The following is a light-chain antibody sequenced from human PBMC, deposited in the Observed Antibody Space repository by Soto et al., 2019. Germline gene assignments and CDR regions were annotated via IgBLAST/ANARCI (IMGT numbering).Light chain of an antibody. CDR3: QHYNNWPWT. CDR1: QSVSSN. Sequence: ETVMTQSPATLSVSPGERATLFCRASQSVSSNLAWYQQRPGQPPRLLMSDTSIRATGIPARFSGSGSGTDFTLTISSLQSEDFAVYYCQHYNNWPWTFGQGTKVDI. CDR2: DTS. J-gene: IGKJ1*01. V-gene: IGKV3-15*01.